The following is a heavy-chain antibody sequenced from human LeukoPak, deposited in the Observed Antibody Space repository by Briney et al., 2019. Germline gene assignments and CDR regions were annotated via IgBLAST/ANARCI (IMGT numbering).Heavy chain of an antibody. J-gene: IGHJ5*02. CDR2: ISGSGGST. CDR1: GFTFGSYA. D-gene: IGHD3-10*01. V-gene: IGHV3-23*01. Sequence: PGGSLRLSCAASGFTFGSYAMSWVRQAPGKGLEWVSAISGSGGSTYYADSVKGRFTISRDNSKNTLYLQMNSLRAEDTAVYYCAKDSRGVGPKYNWFDPWGQGTLVTVSS. CDR3: AKDSRGVGPKYNWFDP.